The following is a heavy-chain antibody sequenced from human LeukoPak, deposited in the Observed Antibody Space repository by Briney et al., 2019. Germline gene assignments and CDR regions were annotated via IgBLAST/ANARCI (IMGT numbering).Heavy chain of an antibody. CDR3: ARVMTTVVTPYYFDY. D-gene: IGHD4-23*01. V-gene: IGHV4-39*01. CDR2: IYYSGST. CDR1: GGSISSSSYS. J-gene: IGHJ4*02. Sequence: SETLSLTCTVSGGSISSSSYSWGWIRQPPGKGLEWIGSIYYSGSTYYNPSLKSRVTISVDTSKNQFSLKLSSVTAADTAVYYCARVMTTVVTPYYFDYWGQGTLVTVSS.